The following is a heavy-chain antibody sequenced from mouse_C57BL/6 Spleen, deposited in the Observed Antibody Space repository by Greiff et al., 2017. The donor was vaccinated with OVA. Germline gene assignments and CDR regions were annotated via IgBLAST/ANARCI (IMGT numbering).Heavy chain of an antibody. D-gene: IGHD2-4*01. CDR2: IWSDGST. Sequence: QVQLKESGPGLVAPSQSLSITCTVSGFSLTSYGVHWVRQPPGKGLEWLVVIWSDGSTTYNSALKSRLSISKDNSKSQVILKMNSLQTDDTAMYYGARQGYDYVYAMDYWGQGTSVTVSS. V-gene: IGHV2-6-1*01. CDR3: ARQGYDYVYAMDY. CDR1: GFSLTSYG. J-gene: IGHJ4*01.